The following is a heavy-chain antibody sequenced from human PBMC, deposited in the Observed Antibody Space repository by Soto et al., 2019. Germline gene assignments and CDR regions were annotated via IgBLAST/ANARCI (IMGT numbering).Heavy chain of an antibody. CDR3: ARGLAGQRSAEYFQH. V-gene: IGHV3-30*04. D-gene: IGHD6-13*01. CDR1: GFTFSSYA. Sequence: GGSLRLSCAASGFTFSSYAMHWVRQAPGKGLEWVAVISYDGSNKYYADSVKGRFTITRDNSKNTLYLQMNSLRAEDTAVYYCARGLAGQRSAEYFQHWGQGTLVTVSS. J-gene: IGHJ1*01. CDR2: ISYDGSNK.